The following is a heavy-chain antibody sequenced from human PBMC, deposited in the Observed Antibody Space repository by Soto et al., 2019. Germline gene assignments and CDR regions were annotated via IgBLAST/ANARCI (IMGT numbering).Heavy chain of an antibody. CDR3: AREGDIVVVPAINWFDP. D-gene: IGHD2-2*01. Sequence: GGSLRLSCAASGFTFSSYWMHWVRQAPGKGLVWVSRINSDGSSTSYADSVKGRFTISRDNAKNTLYLQMNSLRAEDTAVYYYAREGDIVVVPAINWFDPWGQGTLVTVSS. V-gene: IGHV3-74*01. CDR2: INSDGSST. J-gene: IGHJ5*02. CDR1: GFTFSSYW.